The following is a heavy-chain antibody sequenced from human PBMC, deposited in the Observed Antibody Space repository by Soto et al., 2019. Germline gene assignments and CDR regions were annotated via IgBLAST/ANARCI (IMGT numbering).Heavy chain of an antibody. D-gene: IGHD2-15*01. Sequence: QVQLQESGPGLVKPSETLSLTCTVSGGSVSSGRYYWSWIRQPPGKGLEWIGYIYYSGLTNYSPSLKSRVAISIDPSKNQFSLILSSVTAADTAVYYCVRTPTSPRRFDSWGQGTLLTVSS. CDR2: IYYSGLT. V-gene: IGHV4-61*01. CDR1: GGSVSSGRYY. CDR3: VRTPTSPRRFDS. J-gene: IGHJ5*01.